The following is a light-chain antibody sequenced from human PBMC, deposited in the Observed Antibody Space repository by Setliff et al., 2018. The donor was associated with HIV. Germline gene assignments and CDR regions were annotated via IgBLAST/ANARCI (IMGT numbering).Light chain of an antibody. CDR1: SGDVGRYNL. CDR3: CSNTGSNTYV. V-gene: IGLV2-23*01. J-gene: IGLJ1*01. CDR2: QAS. Sequence: QSALTQPASVSGSPGQSITISCTGTSGDVGRYNLVSWYQQQPGKPPKLMIYQASKRPSGVSSRFSGSKSGNTASLTISGLQAEDEADYYCCSNTGSNTYVFGTGTKV.